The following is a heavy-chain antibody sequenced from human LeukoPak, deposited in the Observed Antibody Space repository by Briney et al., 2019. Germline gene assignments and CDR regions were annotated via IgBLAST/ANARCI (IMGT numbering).Heavy chain of an antibody. CDR3: ARVSRDFYSNYYYYYGMDV. Sequence: GGSLRLSCAASGFTFNSYSMNWVRQAPGEGLEWLSYIRFSTDTIFYADSVKGRFTISRDSAKNSLYLQMNSLRAEDTAVYYCARVSRDFYSNYYYYYGMDVWGQGTTVTVSS. CDR2: IRFSTDTI. V-gene: IGHV3-48*01. J-gene: IGHJ6*02. D-gene: IGHD4-11*01. CDR1: GFTFNSYS.